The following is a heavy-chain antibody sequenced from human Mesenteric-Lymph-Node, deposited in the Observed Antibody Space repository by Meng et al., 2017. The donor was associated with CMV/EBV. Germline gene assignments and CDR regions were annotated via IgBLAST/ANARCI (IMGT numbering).Heavy chain of an antibody. CDR2: MNPNSGNT. D-gene: IGHD1-1*01. CDR1: GYTFTSYD. J-gene: IGHJ3*02. CDR3: ARDFHYNWNFFDI. Sequence: ASVKVSCKASGYTFTSYDINWVRQATGQGLEWMGWMNPNSGNTGYAQKFQGRITISRNTSISTAYMELSSLRSEDTAVYYCARDFHYNWNFFDIWGQGTMVTVSS. V-gene: IGHV1-8*03.